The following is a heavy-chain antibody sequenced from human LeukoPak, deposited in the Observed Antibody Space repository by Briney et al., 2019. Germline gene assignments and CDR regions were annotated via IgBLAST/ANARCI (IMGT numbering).Heavy chain of an antibody. J-gene: IGHJ4*02. V-gene: IGHV1-3*01. CDR1: GYTFTSYA. D-gene: IGHD6-19*01. Sequence: ASVKVSCKASGYTFTSYAMHRVRQAPGQRLEWMGWINAGNGNTKYSQKFQGRVTITRDTSASTAYMELSSLRSEDTAVYYCARDKVDSSGSLDYWGQGTLVTVSS. CDR3: ARDKVDSSGSLDY. CDR2: INAGNGNT.